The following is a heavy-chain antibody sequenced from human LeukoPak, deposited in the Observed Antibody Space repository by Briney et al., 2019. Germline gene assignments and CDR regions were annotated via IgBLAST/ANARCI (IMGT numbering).Heavy chain of an antibody. D-gene: IGHD6-13*01. CDR3: ARDPSARQQQPAGGDY. V-gene: IGHV1-18*01. Sequence: GASVKVSCKASGYTFTSDGISWVRQAPGQGLEWMGWISAYNGNTNSAQKVQGRVTLTTDTSTSTAYMELRSLRSDDTAVYYCARDPSARQQQPAGGDYWGQGTLVTVSS. J-gene: IGHJ4*02. CDR1: GYTFTSDG. CDR2: ISAYNGNT.